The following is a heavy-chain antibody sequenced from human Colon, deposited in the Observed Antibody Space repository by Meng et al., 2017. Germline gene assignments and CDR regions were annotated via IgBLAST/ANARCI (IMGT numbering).Heavy chain of an antibody. CDR2: ISGSGGST. J-gene: IGHJ6*02. Sequence: GESLKISCAASGFTFSSYAMSWVRQAPGKGLEWVSAISGSGGSTYYADSMKGRFTISRDNSKNTLYLQMNSLRAEDTAVYYCAKPDYDILTGYRNYYYGMDVWGQGTTVTVSS. D-gene: IGHD3-9*01. CDR1: GFTFSSYA. V-gene: IGHV3-23*01. CDR3: AKPDYDILTGYRNYYYGMDV.